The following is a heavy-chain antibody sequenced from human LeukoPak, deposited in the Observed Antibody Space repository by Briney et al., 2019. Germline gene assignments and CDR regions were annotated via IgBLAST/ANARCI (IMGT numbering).Heavy chain of an antibody. CDR3: ARETASGYLGFDF. Sequence: ASVKVSCKASGYTFTSYGISWVRQAPGQGLEWMGWISAYGHTKLARNLKARVTVTIDTSTTTAYMELRSLSSDDTAVYFCARETASGYLGFDFWGRGTLITVSS. D-gene: IGHD3-3*01. V-gene: IGHV1-18*01. CDR1: GYTFTSYG. CDR2: ISAYGHT. J-gene: IGHJ4*02.